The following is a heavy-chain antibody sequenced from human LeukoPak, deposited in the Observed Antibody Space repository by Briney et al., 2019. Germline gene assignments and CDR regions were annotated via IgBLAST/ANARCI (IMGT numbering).Heavy chain of an antibody. Sequence: SETLSLTCTVSGGSISSYYWSWIRQPPGKGLEWIGYTYYSGSTNYNPSLKSRVTISVDTSKNQFSLKLSSVTAADTAVYYCARHLLIVVGGYYYYGMDVWGQGTTVTVSS. CDR1: GGSISSYY. D-gene: IGHD2-2*01. CDR2: TYYSGST. CDR3: ARHLLIVVGGYYYYGMDV. J-gene: IGHJ6*02. V-gene: IGHV4-59*08.